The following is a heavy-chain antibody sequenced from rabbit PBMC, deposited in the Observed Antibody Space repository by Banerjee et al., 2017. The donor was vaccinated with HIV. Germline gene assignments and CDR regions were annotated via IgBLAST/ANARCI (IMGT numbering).Heavy chain of an antibody. D-gene: IGHD5-1*01. V-gene: IGHV1S45*01. CDR2: IYTGDGSA. CDR1: GFTISSSYW. Sequence: QEQLVESGGDLVKPGASLTLTCTASGFTISSSYWICWVRQAPGKGLEWIGCIYTGDGSAYHASWVNGRFTISRTTTTVDLKMTSLTDADTATYFCARGWAAEYSLWGPGTLVTVS. CDR3: ARGWAAEYSL. J-gene: IGHJ4*01.